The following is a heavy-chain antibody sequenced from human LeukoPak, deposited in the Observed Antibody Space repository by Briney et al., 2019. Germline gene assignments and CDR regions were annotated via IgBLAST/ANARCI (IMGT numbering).Heavy chain of an antibody. Sequence: PGRSLRLSCAASGFTFSSFWMAWVRQAPGKGLEWVSSISSSSSYIYYADSVKGRFTISRDNAKNSLYLQMNGLRAEDTAVYYCARGNHFDSSPHYYDSSGYFAYWGQGTLVTVSS. CDR3: ARGNHFDSSPHYYDSSGYFAY. CDR1: GFTFSSFW. V-gene: IGHV3-21*01. CDR2: ISSSSSYI. D-gene: IGHD3-22*01. J-gene: IGHJ4*02.